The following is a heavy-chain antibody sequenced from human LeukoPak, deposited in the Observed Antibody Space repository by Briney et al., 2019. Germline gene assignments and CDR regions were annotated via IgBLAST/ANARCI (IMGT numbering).Heavy chain of an antibody. CDR3: ASAGDYSSVCVY. Sequence: ASVKVSCKASGYTFTSYGIIWVRQAPGQGLEWMGWINPNSGGTNYAQKFQGRVTMTRDTSISTAYMELSRLRSDDTAVYYCASAGDYSSVCVYWGQGTLVTVSS. J-gene: IGHJ4*02. D-gene: IGHD4-17*01. CDR2: INPNSGGT. V-gene: IGHV1-2*02. CDR1: GYTFTSYG.